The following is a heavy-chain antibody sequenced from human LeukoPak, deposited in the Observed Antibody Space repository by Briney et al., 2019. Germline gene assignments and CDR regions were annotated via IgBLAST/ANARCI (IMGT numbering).Heavy chain of an antibody. Sequence: SETLSLTCTVSGGSISTSNYYWGWIRQPPGKGLEWIGNIFYSGSTYYNPSLKSRVTISVDTSKNQFSLKLSSVTAADTAVYYCARQGSTYYYDSDNWFDPWGQGTLVTVSS. V-gene: IGHV4-39*01. D-gene: IGHD3-22*01. CDR1: GGSISTSNYY. CDR3: ARQGSTYYYDSDNWFDP. CDR2: IFYSGST. J-gene: IGHJ5*02.